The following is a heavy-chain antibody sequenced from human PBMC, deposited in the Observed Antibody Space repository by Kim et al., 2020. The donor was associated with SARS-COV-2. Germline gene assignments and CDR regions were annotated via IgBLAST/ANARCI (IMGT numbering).Heavy chain of an antibody. CDR1: GFTFSSYG. J-gene: IGHJ6*02. D-gene: IGHD6-13*01. Sequence: GGSLRLSCAASGFTFSSYGMHWVRQAPGKGLEWVAVIWYDGSNKYYADSVKGRFTISRDNSKNTLYLQMNSLRAEDTAVYYCARGGIAAAAGGSGGMDVWGQGTTVTVSS. CDR3: ARGGIAAAAGGSGGMDV. V-gene: IGHV3-33*01. CDR2: IWYDGSNK.